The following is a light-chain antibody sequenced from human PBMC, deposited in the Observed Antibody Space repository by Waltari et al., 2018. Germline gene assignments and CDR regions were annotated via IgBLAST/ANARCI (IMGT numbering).Light chain of an antibody. CDR3: QQRSNWPRT. Sequence: EIVLTQSPATLSLSPGERATLSCRASQSVSSYLAWCQQKPGQAPRLLIYAASTRATGIPARFSGSGSGTDFTLTISSLEPEDFAVYYCQQRSNWPRTFGQGTKVEIK. V-gene: IGKV3-11*01. CDR1: QSVSSY. J-gene: IGKJ1*01. CDR2: AAS.